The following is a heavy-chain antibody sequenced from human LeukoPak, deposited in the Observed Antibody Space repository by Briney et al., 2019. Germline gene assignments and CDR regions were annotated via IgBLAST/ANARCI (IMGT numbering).Heavy chain of an antibody. CDR1: GFTFDDYA. Sequence: GGSLRLSCAASGFTFDDYAMHWVRHAPGKGLKWVSGISWNSGSIGYADSVKGRFTISRDNAKNSLYLQVNSLRAEDTALYYCAKGYRIAVAGTYLHYWGQGTLVTVSS. D-gene: IGHD6-19*01. J-gene: IGHJ4*02. CDR2: ISWNSGSI. V-gene: IGHV3-9*01. CDR3: AKGYRIAVAGTYLHY.